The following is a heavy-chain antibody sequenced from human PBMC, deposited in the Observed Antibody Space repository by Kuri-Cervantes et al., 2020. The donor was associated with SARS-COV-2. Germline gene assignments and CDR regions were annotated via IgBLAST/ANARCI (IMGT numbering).Heavy chain of an antibody. D-gene: IGHD6-13*01. CDR2: VYYSGST. Sequence: SETLSLTCTVSGGSISTYYWTWIRQPPGKGLEWIGYVYYSGSTNYNPSLKSRVTISVDTSKNQLSLNVSSVTAADTAVYYCARDSRVGIAAAGLYYWGQGTLVTVSS. CDR3: ARDSRVGIAAAGLYY. CDR1: GGSISTYY. J-gene: IGHJ4*02. V-gene: IGHV4-59*12.